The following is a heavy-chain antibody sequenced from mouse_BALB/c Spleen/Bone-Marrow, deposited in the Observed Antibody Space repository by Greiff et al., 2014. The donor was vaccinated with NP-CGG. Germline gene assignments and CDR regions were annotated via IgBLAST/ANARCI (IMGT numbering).Heavy chain of an antibody. Sequence: EVKVVEFGAELVKPGASVKLSCTASGSNIKDTYIYWVKQRPEQGLEWVGRIDPANGNTKYDPKFQGKATIAADTSSNTAYLQLSSLTAEDTAVYYCSRGYYDYLFALDYWGHGTSVTVSS. V-gene: IGHV14-3*02. CDR1: GSNIKDTY. J-gene: IGHJ4*01. CDR3: SRGYYDYLFALDY. D-gene: IGHD5-5*01. CDR2: IDPANGNT.